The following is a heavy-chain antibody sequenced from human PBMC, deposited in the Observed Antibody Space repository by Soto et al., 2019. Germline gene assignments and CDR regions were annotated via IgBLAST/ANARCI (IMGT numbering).Heavy chain of an antibody. J-gene: IGHJ4*02. CDR3: AHRLDDGWYGFDY. Sequence: QITLKESGPALVKPTQTLTLTCTFSGFSLRTNGVGVGWIRQPPGKALEWLALIYWDDDKRYSPSLKNRLTITKDASKNQVVRRLTNMDPVETATYYCAHRLDDGWYGFDYWGQGILVTVSS. CDR2: IYWDDDK. D-gene: IGHD6-19*01. CDR1: GFSLRTNGVG. V-gene: IGHV2-5*02.